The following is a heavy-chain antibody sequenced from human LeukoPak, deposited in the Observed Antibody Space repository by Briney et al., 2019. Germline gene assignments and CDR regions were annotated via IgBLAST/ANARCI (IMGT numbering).Heavy chain of an antibody. CDR1: VGSISSSSYY. V-gene: IGHV4-39*01. CDR2: ICYSGTT. CDR3: ATRGAFHVDTAMAPLVDY. J-gene: IGHJ4*02. D-gene: IGHD5-18*01. Sequence: QPSEPLSLTCTLSVGSISSSSYYWGWIRQPPGKGLEWTGAICYSGTTQYNPSVKSRVTMSQDTSQNQFSLKLSSVTAPDKAVYYCATRGAFHVDTAMAPLVDYWGQGTLVTVSS.